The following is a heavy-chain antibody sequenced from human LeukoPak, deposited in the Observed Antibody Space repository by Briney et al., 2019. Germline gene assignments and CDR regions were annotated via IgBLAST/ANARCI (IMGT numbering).Heavy chain of an antibody. V-gene: IGHV4-59*08. J-gene: IGHJ4*02. CDR3: ARQTTLDSSGIDY. CDR2: IYYSGST. CDR1: GGSIRSYY. D-gene: IGHD3-22*01. Sequence: TSETLSLTCTVSGGSIRSYYWSWIRQSPGKGPEWIGYIYYSGSTNYNPSLKSRVTISVDTSKNQFSLRLSSVTAADTAVYYCARQTTLDSSGIDYWGQGTLVTVSS.